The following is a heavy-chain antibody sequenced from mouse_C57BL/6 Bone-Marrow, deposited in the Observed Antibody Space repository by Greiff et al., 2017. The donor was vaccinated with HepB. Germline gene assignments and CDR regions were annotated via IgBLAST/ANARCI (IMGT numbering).Heavy chain of an antibody. V-gene: IGHV1-69*01. Sequence: QVQLQQPGAELVMPGASVKLSCKASGYTFTSYWMHWVKQRPGQGLEWIGEIDPSDSYTNYNQKFKGKSTLTVDKSSSTAYMQLSSLTSEDSAVYYCARGWPIYYLAYWGQGTLVTVSA. CDR3: ARGWPIYYLAY. CDR1: GYTFTSYW. D-gene: IGHD2-1*01. J-gene: IGHJ3*01. CDR2: IDPSDSYT.